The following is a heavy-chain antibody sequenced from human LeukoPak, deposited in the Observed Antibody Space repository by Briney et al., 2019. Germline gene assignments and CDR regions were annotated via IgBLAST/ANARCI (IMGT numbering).Heavy chain of an antibody. V-gene: IGHV4-61*02. Sequence: PSQTLSLTCTVSGGSISSASYYWSWIRQPAGKGLEWIGRIYTSGSTNYNPSLKSRVTMSVDTSNNQFSLKLSSVTAADTAVYYCARESRRSYCNDYWGQGTLVTVSS. CDR3: ARESRRSYCNDY. CDR2: IYTSGST. D-gene: IGHD3-10*01. CDR1: GGSISSASYY. J-gene: IGHJ4*02.